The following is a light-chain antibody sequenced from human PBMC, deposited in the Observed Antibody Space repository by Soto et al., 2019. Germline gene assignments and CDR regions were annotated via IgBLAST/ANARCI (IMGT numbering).Light chain of an antibody. CDR3: SSYAGSPKRV. Sequence: QSALTLPPSASGSPGQSVTISCTGTSSDVGGYNYVSWYQQHPAKAPKLMIYEVSKRPSGVPDRFSGSKSGNTASLTVSGLQAEDEADYYCSSYAGSPKRVFGTGTKVTVL. CDR2: EVS. J-gene: IGLJ1*01. CDR1: SSDVGGYNY. V-gene: IGLV2-8*01.